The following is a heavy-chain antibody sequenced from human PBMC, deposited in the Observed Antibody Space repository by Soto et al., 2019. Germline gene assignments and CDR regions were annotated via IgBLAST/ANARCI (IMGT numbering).Heavy chain of an antibody. V-gene: IGHV3-23*01. CDR1: GFTFSMFA. CDR2: ITYSGGST. Sequence: GGSLRLSCAASGFTFSMFAMNWVRQAPGKGLEWVASITYSGGSTNYADSVRGRFTISRDNSKNTLSLQMTSLRAEDTAVYYCAKVMRSTSSTANFDYWGRGTLVTV. D-gene: IGHD3-16*01. CDR3: AKVMRSTSSTANFDY. J-gene: IGHJ4*02.